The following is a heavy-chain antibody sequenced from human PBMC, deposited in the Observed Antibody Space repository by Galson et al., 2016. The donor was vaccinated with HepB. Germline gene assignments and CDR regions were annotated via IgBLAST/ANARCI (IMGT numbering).Heavy chain of an antibody. CDR1: GYTFTNYY. J-gene: IGHJ1*01. Sequence: SVKVSCKASGYTFTNYYVHWVRQAPGQGLEWMGLINPTAGSTTYAQNFQGRVTMTRDTSTSTVYMELNSLRAEDTALYYCAKDRSYTPGGGGGLHHWGQGTLVTVSS. CDR2: INPTAGST. V-gene: IGHV1-46*01. D-gene: IGHD3-16*01. CDR3: AKDRSYTPGGGGGLHH.